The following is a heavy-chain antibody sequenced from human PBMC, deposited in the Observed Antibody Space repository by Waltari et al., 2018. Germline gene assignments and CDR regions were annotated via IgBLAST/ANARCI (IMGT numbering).Heavy chain of an antibody. Sequence: EVQLVQSGAEVKKPGESLKISCKGSGYSFTSYWIGWVRQMPGKGLEWMGIIYPGDSDTRDSPSFQGQVTISADKSISTAYLQWSSLKASDTAMYYCARQGVILESDSASDYWGQGTLVTVSS. J-gene: IGHJ4*02. CDR2: IYPGDSDT. V-gene: IGHV5-51*01. CDR3: ARQGVILESDSASDY. D-gene: IGHD3-3*01. CDR1: GYSFTSYW.